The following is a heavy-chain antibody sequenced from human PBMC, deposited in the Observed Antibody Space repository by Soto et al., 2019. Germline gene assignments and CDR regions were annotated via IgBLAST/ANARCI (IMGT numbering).Heavy chain of an antibody. CDR3: AKDPRPIYSYYDYYGMDV. Sequence: EVQLLESGGGLVQPGGSLRLSCAASGFTFSSYAMSWVRQAPGKGLEWVSAISGSGGSTYYADSVKGRFTISRDNSKNTLYLQMNSLRADDTAVYYCAKDPRPIYSYYDYYGMDVWGQGTTVTVSS. V-gene: IGHV3-23*01. CDR2: ISGSGGST. D-gene: IGHD5-18*01. CDR1: GFTFSSYA. J-gene: IGHJ6*02.